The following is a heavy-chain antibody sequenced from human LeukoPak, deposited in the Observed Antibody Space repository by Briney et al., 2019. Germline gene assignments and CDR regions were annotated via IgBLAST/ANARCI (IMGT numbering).Heavy chain of an antibody. J-gene: IGHJ3*02. CDR3: AKGRTSGWYSAFDI. V-gene: IGHV3-23*01. CDR2: VSGSGVST. CDR1: GFSFISYA. Sequence: QSGGSLRLSCETSGFSFISYAMSWVRQTPGKGLEWVASVSGSGVSTDYADSVKGRFTISKENSKNRLHLQMNNLRAEDTAVYFCAKGRTSGWYSAFDIWGQGTMVLVS. D-gene: IGHD6-19*01.